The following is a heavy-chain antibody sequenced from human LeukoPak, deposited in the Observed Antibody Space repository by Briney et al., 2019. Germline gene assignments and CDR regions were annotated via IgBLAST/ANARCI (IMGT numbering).Heavy chain of an antibody. D-gene: IGHD2-21*02. CDR2: ISGSGDTT. CDR1: GFTFSTYA. V-gene: IGHV3-23*01. Sequence: GGSLRLSCAASGFTFSTYAMSWVRQAPGKGLEWVSGISGSGDTTYYADSVKGRFTISRDNSKNMLYLQMSSLRADDTAVYYCAKTFIFGGDHFQHWGQGTLVTVFS. J-gene: IGHJ1*01. CDR3: AKTFIFGGDHFQH.